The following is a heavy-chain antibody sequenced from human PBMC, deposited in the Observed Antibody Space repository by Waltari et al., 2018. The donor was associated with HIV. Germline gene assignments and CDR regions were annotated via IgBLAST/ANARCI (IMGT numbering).Heavy chain of an antibody. J-gene: IGHJ4*02. CDR3: ARVPTLVYFDY. Sequence: QVQLQQWGAGLLKTSETLSLTCAVYVGSFSGSHWSWIRQPPGKGLEWIGEVNDSGSTKYNPSLKSRATISADTSKNQFSLKLSSVTAADTAVYYCARVPTLVYFDYWGQGNLVTVSS. CDR1: VGSFSGSH. CDR2: VNDSGST. D-gene: IGHD2-8*02. V-gene: IGHV4-34*01.